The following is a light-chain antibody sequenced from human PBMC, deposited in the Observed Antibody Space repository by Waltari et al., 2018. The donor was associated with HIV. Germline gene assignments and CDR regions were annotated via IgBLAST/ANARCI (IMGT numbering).Light chain of an antibody. V-gene: IGKV1-NL1*01. Sequence: DIQMTQSPSSLSASVGDTVIITCRASQAISNPLAWYQQKTGQAPRLLLYAASRLQSGVPSRFSGSGSATDYTLAISSLQPEDFATYYCQQYYSAPPWTFGQGTRVEI. CDR3: QQYYSAPPWT. CDR1: QAISNP. CDR2: AAS. J-gene: IGKJ1*01.